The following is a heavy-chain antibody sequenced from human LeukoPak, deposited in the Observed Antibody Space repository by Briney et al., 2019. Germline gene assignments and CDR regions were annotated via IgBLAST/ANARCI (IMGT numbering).Heavy chain of an antibody. D-gene: IGHD6-19*01. CDR3: AKDWYNSGRSSPIGY. J-gene: IGHJ4*02. Sequence: PGGSLRLSCAASGFSFKKNAMHWVRQAPGRGLEWVSVISYDGNNESYADSVKGRFSISRDNFKNTLFLQMNSLRGDDTAVYYCAKDWYNSGRSSPIGYWGQGTLVTVSS. CDR1: GFSFKKNA. V-gene: IGHV3-30-3*01. CDR2: ISYDGNNE.